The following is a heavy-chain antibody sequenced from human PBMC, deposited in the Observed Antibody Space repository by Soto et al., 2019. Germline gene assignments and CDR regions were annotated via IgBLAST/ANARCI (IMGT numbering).Heavy chain of an antibody. J-gene: IGHJ4*02. D-gene: IGHD6-13*01. Sequence: SETLSLTCTVSGGSVSGYYWSWIRRPPGKGLEWIGFIYYSGNTNYNPSLKSRVTMSIDTSKSQFSLKLNSVTAADTAVYYCARDQGIASSGPFDYWGPGTLVTVSS. CDR2: IYYSGNT. CDR3: ARDQGIASSGPFDY. V-gene: IGHV4-59*02. CDR1: GGSVSGYY.